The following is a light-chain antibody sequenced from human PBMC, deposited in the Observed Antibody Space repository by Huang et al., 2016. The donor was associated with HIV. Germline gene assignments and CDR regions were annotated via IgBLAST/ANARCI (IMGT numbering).Light chain of an antibody. Sequence: DIVMTQSPDSLAVSLGERATINCKSSQSVLYSSNNKNHLAWYQQKPGQPPKLLIYWASTRESGGPDRFSGSGSGTDFTLTISSLQAEDVAVYHCQQYFSTLFTFGPGTKVDIK. J-gene: IGKJ3*01. CDR3: QQYFSTLFT. V-gene: IGKV4-1*01. CDR1: QSVLYSSNNKNH. CDR2: WAS.